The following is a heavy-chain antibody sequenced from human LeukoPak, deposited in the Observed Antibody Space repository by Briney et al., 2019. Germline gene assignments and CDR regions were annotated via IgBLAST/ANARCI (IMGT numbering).Heavy chain of an antibody. D-gene: IGHD1-1*01. CDR2: IYSGGST. CDR3: ARDWNYSYYYYMDV. V-gene: IGHV3-66*02. Sequence: GGSLRLSCAASGFTFSRYTMSWVRQAPGKGLEWVSVIYSGGSTYYADSVKGRFTISRDNSKNTLSLQMNSLRAEDTATYYCARDWNYSYYYYMDVWGKGTTVTVSS. CDR1: GFTFSRYT. J-gene: IGHJ6*03.